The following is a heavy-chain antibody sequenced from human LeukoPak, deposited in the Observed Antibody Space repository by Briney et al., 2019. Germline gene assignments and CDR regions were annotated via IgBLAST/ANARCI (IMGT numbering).Heavy chain of an antibody. CDR3: AKGRAADPYYYDSSGYYDY. CDR2: ISGSGGST. V-gene: IGHV3-23*01. CDR1: GFTFSSYA. D-gene: IGHD3-22*01. Sequence: GGSLRLSCAASGFTFSSYAMSWVRQAPGKGLEWVSAISGSGGSTYYADSVKGRFTISRDNSKNTLYLQMNSLRAEDTAVYYCAKGRAADPYYYDSSGYYDYWGLGTLVTVSS. J-gene: IGHJ4*02.